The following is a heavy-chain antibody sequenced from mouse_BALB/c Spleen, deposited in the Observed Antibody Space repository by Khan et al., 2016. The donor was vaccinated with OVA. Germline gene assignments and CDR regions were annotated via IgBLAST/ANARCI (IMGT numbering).Heavy chain of an antibody. Sequence: LQESGPELMKPGASVKISCKASGYSFTSYYIHWVMESHGKSLEWIGYIDPFSGDTTYNQKFKGKATLTVDKSSSTAYILLSNLTSEDSAVYDCTRDGDVGGFTYGGQGKMVTVS. CDR3: TRDGDVGGFTY. D-gene: IGHD2-13*01. CDR2: IDPFSGDT. V-gene: IGHV1S135*01. J-gene: IGHJ3*01. CDR1: GYSFTSYY.